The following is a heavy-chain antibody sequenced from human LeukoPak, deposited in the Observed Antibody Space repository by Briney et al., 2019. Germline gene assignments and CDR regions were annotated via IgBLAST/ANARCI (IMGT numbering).Heavy chain of an antibody. V-gene: IGHV3-9*01. J-gene: IGHJ4*02. CDR3: AKAAKEMATILYYFDY. Sequence: PGGSLRLSCAASGFTFDDYAMHWVRQAPGKGLEWVSGISWNSGSIGYADSVKGRFTISRDNAKNSLYLQMNSLRAEDTALYYCAKAAKEMATILYYFDYWGQGTLVTVSS. D-gene: IGHD5-24*01. CDR2: ISWNSGSI. CDR1: GFTFDDYA.